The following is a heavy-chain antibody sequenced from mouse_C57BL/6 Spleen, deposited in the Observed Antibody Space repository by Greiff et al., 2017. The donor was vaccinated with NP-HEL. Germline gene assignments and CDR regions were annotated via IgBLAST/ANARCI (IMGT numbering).Heavy chain of an antibody. CDR3: ARGGDAMDY. V-gene: IGHV1-64*01. J-gene: IGHJ4*01. CDR1: GYTFTSYW. Sequence: QVQLQQPGAELVKPGASVKLSCKASGYTFTSYWMHWVKQRPGQGLEWIGMIHPNSGSTNYNEKFKIKGTLTVDKSSSTAYMQLSSLTSEDSAVYYCARGGDAMDYWGQGTSVTVSS. CDR2: IHPNSGST.